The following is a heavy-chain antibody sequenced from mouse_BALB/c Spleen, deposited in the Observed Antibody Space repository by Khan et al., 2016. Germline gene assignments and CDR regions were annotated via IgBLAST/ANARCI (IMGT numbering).Heavy chain of an antibody. CDR2: IDPYYVDT. J-gene: IGHJ4*01. V-gene: IGHV1S135*01. D-gene: IGHD1-2*01. CDR3: ARGGHYYGSNYAMDY. CDR1: GYSFTGYN. Sequence: EVQLQESGPELEKPGASVKISCKASGYSFTGYNMNWVKQIIGKSLEWIGNIDPYYVDTTYNQKFKGKATLTVDKSSSTAYIHLRNLTSEDSAVFYCARGGHYYGSNYAMDYWGQGTSVTVSS.